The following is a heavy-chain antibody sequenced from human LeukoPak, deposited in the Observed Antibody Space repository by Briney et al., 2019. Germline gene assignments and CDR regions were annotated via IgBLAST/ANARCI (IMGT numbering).Heavy chain of an antibody. Sequence: ASVRVSCTASGYTFTGYYMHWVRQAPGQGLEWMGGINPNGGGTNYAQKFQGRVTITRDTSISTAYMELSRLRSDDTAVYYCAREPSLPIAAAGNWFDPWGQGTLVTVSS. CDR1: GYTFTGYY. J-gene: IGHJ5*02. V-gene: IGHV1-2*02. D-gene: IGHD6-13*01. CDR2: INPNGGGT. CDR3: AREPSLPIAAAGNWFDP.